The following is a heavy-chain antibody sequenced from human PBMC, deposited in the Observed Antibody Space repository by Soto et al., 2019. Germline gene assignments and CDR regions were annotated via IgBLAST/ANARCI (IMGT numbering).Heavy chain of an antibody. J-gene: IGHJ6*02. CDR2: ISSSSTI. CDR3: ARDLSTIYYYYGMDV. Sequence: GGSLRLSCAASGFTFSSYSMNWVRQAPGKGLEWVSYISSSSTIYYADSVKGRFTISRDNAKNSLYLQMNSLRDEDTAVYYCARDLSTIYYYYGMDVWGQGTTVTVSS. CDR1: GFTFSSYS. D-gene: IGHD1-1*01. V-gene: IGHV3-48*02.